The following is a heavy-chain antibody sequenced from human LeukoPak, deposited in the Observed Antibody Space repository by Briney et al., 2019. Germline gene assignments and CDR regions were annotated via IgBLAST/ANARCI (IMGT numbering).Heavy chain of an antibody. J-gene: IGHJ5*02. V-gene: IGHV4-30-2*01. CDR1: GGSISSGGYY. CDR2: IYHSGST. D-gene: IGHD6-19*01. Sequence: SETLSLTCTVSGGSISSGGYYWSWIRQPPGKGLEWIGYIYHSGSTYYNPSLKSRVTISVDRSKNQFSLKLSSVTAADTAVYYCARSHSSGWTQEYNWFDPWGQGTLVTVSS. CDR3: ARSHSSGWTQEYNWFDP.